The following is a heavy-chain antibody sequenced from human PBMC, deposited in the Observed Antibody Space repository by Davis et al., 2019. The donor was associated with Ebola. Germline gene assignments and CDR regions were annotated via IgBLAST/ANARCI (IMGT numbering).Heavy chain of an antibody. CDR3: ARAQADTAMVTFDY. D-gene: IGHD5-18*01. J-gene: IGHJ4*02. CDR1: GFTFSSFS. Sequence: GGSLRLSCAASGFTFSSFSMFWVRQAPGKGLEWVAVISYDGSNKYYADSVKGRFTISRDNSKNTLYLQMNSLRAEDTAVYYCARAQADTAMVTFDYWGQGTLVTVSS. CDR2: ISYDGSNK. V-gene: IGHV3-30-3*01.